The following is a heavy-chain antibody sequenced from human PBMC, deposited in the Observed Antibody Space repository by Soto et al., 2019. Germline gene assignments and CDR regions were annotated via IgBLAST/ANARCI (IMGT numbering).Heavy chain of an antibody. Sequence: SVKVSCKASGGTFSSYAISWVRQAPGQGLEWMGGIIPIFGTANYAQKFQGRVTITADESTSTAYMELSSLRSEDTAVYYCARADGPYHGDYLFDDWGQGTLVIVSS. CDR3: ARADGPYHGDYLFDD. CDR2: IIPIFGTA. V-gene: IGHV1-69*13. J-gene: IGHJ4*02. CDR1: GGTFSSYA. D-gene: IGHD4-17*01.